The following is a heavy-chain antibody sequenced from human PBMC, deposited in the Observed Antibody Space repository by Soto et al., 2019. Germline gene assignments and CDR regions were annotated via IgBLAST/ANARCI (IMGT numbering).Heavy chain of an antibody. J-gene: IGHJ5*02. CDR1: GYTLTGYY. CDR2: INPNSGGT. D-gene: IGHD6-13*01. Sequence: ASVKVSCKASGYTLTGYYMHWVRQAPGQGLEWMGWINPNSGGTNYAQKFQGWVTMTRDTSISTAYMELSRLRSDDTAVYYCAREPLAAAHWFDPWGQGTLVTVSS. CDR3: AREPLAAAHWFDP. V-gene: IGHV1-2*04.